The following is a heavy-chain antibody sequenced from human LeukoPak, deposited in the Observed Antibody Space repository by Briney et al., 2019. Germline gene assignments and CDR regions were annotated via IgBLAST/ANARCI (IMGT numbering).Heavy chain of an antibody. CDR1: GGSFSGYY. CDR3: AGGCSSGSYWGAVRYNWFDP. D-gene: IGHD1-26*01. V-gene: IGHV4-34*01. CDR2: INHSGST. J-gene: IGHJ5*02. Sequence: SETLSLTCAVYGGSFSGYYWSWIRQPPGKGLEWIGEINHSGSTNYNPSLKSRVTISVDTSKNQFSLKLSSVTAADTAVYYCAGGCSSGSYWGAVRYNWFDPWGQGTLVTVSS.